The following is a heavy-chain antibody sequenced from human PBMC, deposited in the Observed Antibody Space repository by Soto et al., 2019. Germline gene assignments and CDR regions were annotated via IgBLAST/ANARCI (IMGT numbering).Heavy chain of an antibody. J-gene: IGHJ5*02. CDR2: IIPIFGTA. CDR1: GGTFSSYA. V-gene: IGHV1-69*12. Sequence: QVQLVQSGAEVKKPGSSVKVSCKASGGTFSSYAISWVRQAPGQGLEWMGGIIPIFGTANYAQKFQGRVTITADESTSTAYRELSSLGSEDTAVYYCARCIAAAGPEVVSGPELPWFDPWGQGTLVTVSS. CDR3: ARCIAAAGPEVVSGPELPWFDP. D-gene: IGHD6-13*01.